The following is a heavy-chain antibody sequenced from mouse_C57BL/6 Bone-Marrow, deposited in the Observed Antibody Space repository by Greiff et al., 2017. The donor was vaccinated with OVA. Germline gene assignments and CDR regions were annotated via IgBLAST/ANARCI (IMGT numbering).Heavy chain of an antibody. CDR3: TLYGYDGVWFAY. D-gene: IGHD2-2*01. Sequence: EVKLVESGAELVRPGASVKLSCTASGFNIKDDYMHWVKQRPEQGLEWIGWIDPENGDTEYASKFQGKATITADTSSNTAYLQLSSLTSEDTAVYYCTLYGYDGVWFAYWGQGTLVTVSA. CDR1: GFNIKDDY. V-gene: IGHV14-4*01. J-gene: IGHJ3*01. CDR2: IDPENGDT.